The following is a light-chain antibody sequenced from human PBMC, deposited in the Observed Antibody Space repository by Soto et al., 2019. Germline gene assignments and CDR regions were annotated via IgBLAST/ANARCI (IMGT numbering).Light chain of an antibody. J-gene: IGKJ1*01. CDR3: QKYDSAPWT. CDR1: QGISNY. CDR2: AAS. Sequence: DIQMTQSPSSLSASVRDRVTITCRASQGISNYLAWYRQKPGKVPKLLIYAASTLQSGVPTRFSGSGSGTDFTLTISSLQPEDVATYYCQKYDSAPWTFGQGTKVEIK. V-gene: IGKV1-27*01.